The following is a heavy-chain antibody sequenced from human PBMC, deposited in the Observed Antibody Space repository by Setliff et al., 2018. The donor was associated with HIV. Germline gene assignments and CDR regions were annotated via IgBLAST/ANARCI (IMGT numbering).Heavy chain of an antibody. J-gene: IGHJ6*01. CDR1: GGTFSSYG. V-gene: IGHV1-69*05. Sequence: SVKVSCKASGGTFSSYGISWVRQAPGQGLEWMGAIIPMFGTGFYAQKFQGRVTITTDESRTTSYMELSSLRFEETAVYFCARVAHSSSYHYYGMDVWGQGTTVTVSS. CDR2: IIPMFGTG. CDR3: ARVAHSSSYHYYGMDV. D-gene: IGHD6-19*01.